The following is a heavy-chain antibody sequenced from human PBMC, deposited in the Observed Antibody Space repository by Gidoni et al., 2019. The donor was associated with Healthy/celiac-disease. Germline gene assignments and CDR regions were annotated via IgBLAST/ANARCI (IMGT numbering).Heavy chain of an antibody. J-gene: IGHJ4*02. Sequence: QVQLVESGGGVVQPGRSLRLSCAASGFTFSSYGMHWVRQAPGKGLEWVAVISYDGSNKYYADSVKGRFTISRDNSKNTLYLQMNSLRAEDTAVYYCANGDYYYDSSGYPFDYWGQGTLVTVSS. D-gene: IGHD3-22*01. V-gene: IGHV3-30*18. CDR1: GFTFSSYG. CDR2: ISYDGSNK. CDR3: ANGDYYYDSSGYPFDY.